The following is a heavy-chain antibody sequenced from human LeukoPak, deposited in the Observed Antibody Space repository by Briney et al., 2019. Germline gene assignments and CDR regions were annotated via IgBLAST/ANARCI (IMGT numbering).Heavy chain of an antibody. D-gene: IGHD3-22*01. CDR1: GGTFISYA. CDR3: ARMGDSSGLSWFDP. J-gene: IGHJ5*02. V-gene: IGHV1-69*13. CDR2: IIPIFSTA. Sequence: ASVKVSCKASGGTFISYAISWVRQAPGQGLEWMGGIIPIFSTANYAQKFQGRVTITADESTSTAYMELSSLRSEDTAVYYCARMGDSSGLSWFDPWGQGTLVTVSS.